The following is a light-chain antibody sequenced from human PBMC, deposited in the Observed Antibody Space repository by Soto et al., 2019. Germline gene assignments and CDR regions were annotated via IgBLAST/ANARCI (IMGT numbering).Light chain of an antibody. J-gene: IGKJ2*01. Sequence: MVMTQSPATLSVSPGERATLSCRASQSVSSNLAWYQQKPGQAPRLLISGASTRATGVPARFSGSGSGTEFTLTISSLHSEDIAVYYCLQYNNWPPYTFGQGTKLEIK. CDR3: LQYNNWPPYT. CDR1: QSVSSN. CDR2: GAS. V-gene: IGKV3-15*01.